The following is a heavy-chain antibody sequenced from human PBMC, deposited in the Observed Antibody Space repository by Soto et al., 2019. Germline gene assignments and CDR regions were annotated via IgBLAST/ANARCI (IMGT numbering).Heavy chain of an antibody. Sequence: GESLKISCKGSGYSFTNNGIAWVRQMPGKGLEWMGIIYPGDSDIRYSPSFQGQVTISADTSINTAYLQWSSLKAADTAMYYCARRAFYSGSGSLNWFDPWGQGTLVTVS. CDR3: ARRAFYSGSGSLNWFDP. D-gene: IGHD3-10*01. CDR2: IYPGDSDI. V-gene: IGHV5-51*01. CDR1: GYSFTNNG. J-gene: IGHJ5*02.